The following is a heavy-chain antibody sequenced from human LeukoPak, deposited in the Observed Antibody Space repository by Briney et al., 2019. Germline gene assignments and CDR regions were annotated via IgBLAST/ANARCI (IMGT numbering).Heavy chain of an antibody. D-gene: IGHD4-17*01. CDR1: GYTFTSYG. Sequence: GASVKVSCKACGYTFTSYGISWVRQAPGQGLEWMGWISAYNGNTNYAQKLQGRVTMTTDTSTSTAYMELRSLRSDDTAVYYCARDTDGEMIYGDYDASVGYMDVWGKGTTVTVSS. J-gene: IGHJ6*03. CDR2: ISAYNGNT. V-gene: IGHV1-18*01. CDR3: ARDTDGEMIYGDYDASVGYMDV.